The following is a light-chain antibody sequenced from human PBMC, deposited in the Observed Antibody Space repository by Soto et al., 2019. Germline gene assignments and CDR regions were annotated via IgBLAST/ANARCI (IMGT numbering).Light chain of an antibody. Sequence: DIQMTQSPSSLSASIGDRVTLTCRSSQSIGNYLNWYQQKPGKAPSLLIHSASTLQNGVPSRFSGSGSGTEFTFTLSGLQPDDVATYYCQASYTTPLTFGQWTRLE. V-gene: IGKV1-39*01. CDR3: QASYTTPLT. CDR1: QSIGNY. CDR2: SAS. J-gene: IGKJ5*01.